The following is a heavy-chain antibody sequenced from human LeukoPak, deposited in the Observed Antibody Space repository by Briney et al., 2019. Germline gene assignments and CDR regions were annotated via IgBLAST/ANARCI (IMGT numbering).Heavy chain of an antibody. CDR2: IHYSGST. J-gene: IGHJ4*02. V-gene: IGHV4-59*01. CDR3: ARTRGQYQDFDY. D-gene: IGHD2-2*01. CDR1: GGSISSYY. Sequence: SETLSLTCTVSGGSISSYYWSWIRQPPGKGLEWIGYIHYSGSTNYNPSLKSRVTISVDTSKNQFSLKLSSVTAADTAVYYCARTRGQYQDFDYWGQGTLVTVSS.